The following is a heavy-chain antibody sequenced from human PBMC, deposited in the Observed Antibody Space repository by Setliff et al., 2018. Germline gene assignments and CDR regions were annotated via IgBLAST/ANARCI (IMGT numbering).Heavy chain of an antibody. J-gene: IGHJ4*02. V-gene: IGHV7-4-1*02. CDR2: INTKTGKP. Sequence: ASVKVSCKSSGYTFTSYPINWMRQAPGQGLEWMGWINTKTGKPTYAQAFTGRIVFSLDTSVSTAYLQISSLKADNTAVYYCARDTGVRGHEISGYYGGGFAYWGQGTPVTVSS. D-gene: IGHD3-22*01. CDR1: GYTFTSYP. CDR3: ARDTGVRGHEISGYYGGGFAY.